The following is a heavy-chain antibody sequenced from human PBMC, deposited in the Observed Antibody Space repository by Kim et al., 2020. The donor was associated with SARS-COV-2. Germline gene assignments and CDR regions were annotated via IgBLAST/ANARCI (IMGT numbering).Heavy chain of an antibody. J-gene: IGHJ6*02. V-gene: IGHV3-73*01. CDR3: TRHPIASYGDYVNYYYYGMDV. D-gene: IGHD4-17*01. CDR1: GFTFTGYA. Sequence: GGSLRLSCAASGFTFTGYAIHWVRQASGKGLEWVGRIRNKANSYATAYTASVTGRFTISRDDSKNTAYLQMNSLKTEDTAVYYCTRHPIASYGDYVNYYYYGMDVWGQGTTVTVSS. CDR2: IRNKANSYAT.